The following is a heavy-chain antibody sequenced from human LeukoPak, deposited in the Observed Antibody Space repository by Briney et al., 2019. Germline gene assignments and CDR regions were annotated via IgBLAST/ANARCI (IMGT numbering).Heavy chain of an antibody. CDR1: GFIFSNYW. V-gene: IGHV3-7*01. CDR2: IKQDGSEK. J-gene: IGHJ6*03. Sequence: GGSLRLSCAASGFIFSNYWMSWVRQAPGKGLEWVANIKQDGSEKYYVDSVKGRFTISRDNTKKSLYLQMNSLRAEDTAVYYCARVPLNYYYYMDVWGKGTTVTVSS. CDR3: ARVPLNYYYYMDV.